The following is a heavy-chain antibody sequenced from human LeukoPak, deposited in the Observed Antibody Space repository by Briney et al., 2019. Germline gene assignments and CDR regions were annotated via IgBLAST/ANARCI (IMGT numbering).Heavy chain of an antibody. CDR3: ARDRPYYYDSSGYYH. D-gene: IGHD3-22*01. Sequence: ASVKVSFKASGYTFTIYGISWVRQAPGQGLEWMGWISAYNGNTNYAQKLQGRVTMTTDTSTSTAYMELRSLRSDDTAVYYCARDRPYYYDSSGYYHWGQGTLVTVSS. CDR2: ISAYNGNT. CDR1: GYTFTIYG. V-gene: IGHV1-18*01. J-gene: IGHJ5*02.